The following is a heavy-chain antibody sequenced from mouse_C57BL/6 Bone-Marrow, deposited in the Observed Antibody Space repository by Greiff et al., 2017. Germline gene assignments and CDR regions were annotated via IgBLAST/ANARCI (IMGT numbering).Heavy chain of an antibody. CDR3: ARQLRLRAYFDY. J-gene: IGHJ2*01. V-gene: IGHV5-2*01. CDR1: EYEFPSHD. Sequence: EVQLVESGGGLVQPGESLKLSCESNEYEFPSHDMSWVRTTPEKRLALVAAINSDGGSTYYPDTMERRFIISRDNTKKTLYLQMSSLKSEDTALYYCARQLRLRAYFDYWGQGTTLTVSS. D-gene: IGHD3-2*02. CDR2: INSDGGST.